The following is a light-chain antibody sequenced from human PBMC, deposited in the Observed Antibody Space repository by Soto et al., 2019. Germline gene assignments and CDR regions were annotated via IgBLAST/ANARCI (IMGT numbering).Light chain of an antibody. J-gene: IGKJ1*01. CDR1: ESVSNN. Sequence: VLTQSPATLSVSPGERATLSCRASESVSNNLAWYQQKPGQAPRLLIYGASTRATGVPARFSGSGSGTEFTLTVSNLQSEDFAVYHCQQYNDWPWTCGQGTKVEI. CDR2: GAS. V-gene: IGKV3-15*01. CDR3: QQYNDWPWT.